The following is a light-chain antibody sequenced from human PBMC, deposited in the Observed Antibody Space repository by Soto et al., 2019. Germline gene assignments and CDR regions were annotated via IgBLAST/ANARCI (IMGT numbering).Light chain of an antibody. V-gene: IGKV4-1*01. J-gene: IGKJ4*01. CDR3: QQYYITPLT. CDR2: WAS. CDR1: QSVFYSSNNKNY. Sequence: DIVMTQSPASLAVSLGERATINCKSSQSVFYSSNNKNYLAWYRQRPGQPPKLLIYWASTRESGVPDRFSGSGSGTDFTLTISSLQAEDVAVYYCQQYYITPLTFGGGTKVEIK.